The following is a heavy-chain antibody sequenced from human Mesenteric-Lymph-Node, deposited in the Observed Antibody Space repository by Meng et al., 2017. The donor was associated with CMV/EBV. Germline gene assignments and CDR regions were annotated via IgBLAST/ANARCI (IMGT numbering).Heavy chain of an antibody. CDR2: INHSGST. Sequence: QVTLQQWGAGLLKPSETLALTCAVDGGSFSGYYWSWIRQPPGKGLEWIGEINHSGSTNYNPSLKSRVTISVDTSKNQFSLKLSSVTAADTAVYYCARHQRWLKSEGGFDYWGQGTLVTVSS. CDR3: ARHQRWLKSEGGFDY. J-gene: IGHJ4*02. CDR1: GGSFSGYY. V-gene: IGHV4-34*01. D-gene: IGHD4-23*01.